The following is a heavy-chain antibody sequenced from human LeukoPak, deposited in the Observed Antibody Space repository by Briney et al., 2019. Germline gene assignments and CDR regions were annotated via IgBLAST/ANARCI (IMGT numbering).Heavy chain of an antibody. CDR1: GGSITGYY. CDR3: ARSPFCISPTSYTKYGGISFYSYYWDV. CDR2: IYGSGST. Sequence: SETLSLTCTVSGGSITGYYWSWIRQPAGKGLEWLGRIYGSGSTNYNPALESRVTVSVDPSKNQFSLKLSSVTAADTAVYFCARSPFCISPTSYTKYGGISFYSYYWDVGEKGPT. J-gene: IGHJ6*03. D-gene: IGHD2-2*02. V-gene: IGHV4-4*07.